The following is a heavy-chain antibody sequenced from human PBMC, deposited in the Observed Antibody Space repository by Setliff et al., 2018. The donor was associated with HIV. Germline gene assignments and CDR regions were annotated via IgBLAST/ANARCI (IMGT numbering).Heavy chain of an antibody. V-gene: IGHV3-74*01. Sequence: PGGSLRLSCAASGFTFSGSWMHWVRQAPGEGLVWISRINSDGRSTIYAASVKGRFTISSDNSKNTLYLQMNSLRSEDTAVYYCAADRNYYDSSVLQRPHAFDIWGQGTMVTVSS. J-gene: IGHJ3*02. CDR3: AADRNYYDSSVLQRPHAFDI. CDR1: GFTFSGSW. CDR2: INSDGRST. D-gene: IGHD3-22*01.